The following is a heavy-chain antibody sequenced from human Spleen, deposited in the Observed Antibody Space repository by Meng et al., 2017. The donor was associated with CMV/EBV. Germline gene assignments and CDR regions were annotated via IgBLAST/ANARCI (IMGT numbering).Heavy chain of an antibody. CDR1: IFTDYY. D-gene: IGHD3-3*01. V-gene: IGHV1-2*02. CDR2: MNPNSGGI. Sequence: IFTDYYMHWVRQAPGQGLEWMGWMNPNSGGINFAQKFQGRLAMTRDTSINTAYMELRRLRSDDTAVYYCARVSSVTTFGVVSFVMGHWGQGTLVTVSS. CDR3: ARVSSVTTFGVVSFVMGH. J-gene: IGHJ4*02.